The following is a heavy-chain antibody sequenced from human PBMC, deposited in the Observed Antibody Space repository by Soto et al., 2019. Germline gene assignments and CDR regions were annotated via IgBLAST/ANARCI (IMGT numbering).Heavy chain of an antibody. V-gene: IGHV4-31*03. CDR2: ISYTGTT. D-gene: IGHD3-3*01. CDR1: GDSVSSGDYY. Sequence: QVQLQESGPGLVKPSQTLSLTCTVSGDSVSSGDYYWSWILQHPGKGLEWMGYISYTGTTDHNPCLKERLIISVDTSKNQFSLRVKSVTAADTAVYYCARAAWRGGNYTHPLPHFAYFDSWGQGTLVTVSS. CDR3: ARAAWRGGNYTHPLPHFAYFDS. J-gene: IGHJ4*02.